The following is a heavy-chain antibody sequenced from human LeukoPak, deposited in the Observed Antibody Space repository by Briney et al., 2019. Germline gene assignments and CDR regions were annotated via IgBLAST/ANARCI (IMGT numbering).Heavy chain of an antibody. J-gene: IGHJ6*03. V-gene: IGHV1-69*06. CDR1: GGTFSSYA. Sequence: ASVKVSCKSSGGTFSSYAISWVRQAPGQGLEWMGGIIPIFGTANYAQKFQGRVTITADKSTSTAYMELSGLRSEDTAVYYCARYSSSWLGYMDVWGKGTTVTVSS. CDR3: ARYSSSWLGYMDV. D-gene: IGHD6-13*01. CDR2: IIPIFGTA.